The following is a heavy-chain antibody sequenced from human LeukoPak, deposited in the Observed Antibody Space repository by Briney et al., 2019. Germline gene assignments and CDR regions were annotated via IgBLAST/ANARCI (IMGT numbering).Heavy chain of an antibody. J-gene: IGHJ4*02. Sequence: SQTLSLTCAVSGGSISSGGYSWSWIRQPAGKGLEWIGRISNSGSTNYNLVHKSRVTMSVDTSKNQFSVRLSSVTAADTAMYYCAREAGASSFRPLDCWGQGVLVSVSS. CDR2: ISNSGST. V-gene: IGHV4-61*02. CDR1: GGSISSGGYS. CDR3: AREAGASSFRPLDC. D-gene: IGHD1-26*01.